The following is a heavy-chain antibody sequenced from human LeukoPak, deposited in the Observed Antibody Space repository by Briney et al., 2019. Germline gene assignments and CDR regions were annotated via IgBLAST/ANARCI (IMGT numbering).Heavy chain of an antibody. CDR1: GFTISTYW. V-gene: IGHV3-74*01. CDR3: AKDARQQINWFDS. D-gene: IGHD6-13*01. CDR2: ISSDGNTT. Sequence: QTGGSLRLSCVASGFTISTYWMHWVRRAPGKGLVWVARISSDGNTTRYADFEEGRFTISRDNSKNTLYLQMHGLTTEDTSIYYCAKDARQQINWFDSWGQGTLVTVSS. J-gene: IGHJ5*01.